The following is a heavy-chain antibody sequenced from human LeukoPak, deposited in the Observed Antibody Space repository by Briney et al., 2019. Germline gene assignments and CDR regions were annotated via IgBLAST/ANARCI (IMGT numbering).Heavy chain of an antibody. CDR1: GGTFSSYA. D-gene: IGHD3-22*01. J-gene: IGHJ4*02. CDR3: VRGPPYYYDSSGYYYFDY. Sequence: SVKVSCKASGGTFSSYAISWVRQAPGQGLEWMGGIIPTFGTANYAQKFQGRVTITTDESTSTAYMELSSLRSEDTAVYYCVRGPPYYYDSSGYYYFDYWGQGTLVTVSS. CDR2: IIPTFGTA. V-gene: IGHV1-69*05.